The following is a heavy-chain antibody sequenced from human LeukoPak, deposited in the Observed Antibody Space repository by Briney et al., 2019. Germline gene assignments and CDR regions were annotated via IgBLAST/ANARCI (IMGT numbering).Heavy chain of an antibody. J-gene: IGHJ4*02. Sequence: GGSLRLSCAASGFTFSNYAMNWVRQAPGKGLEWVAVISYDGSNKYYADSVKGRFTISRDNSKNTLYLQMNSLRAEDTAVYYCAKDHTGYYFDYWGQGTLVAVSS. V-gene: IGHV3-30*18. CDR1: GFTFSNYA. CDR2: ISYDGSNK. CDR3: AKDHTGYYFDY. D-gene: IGHD3-10*01.